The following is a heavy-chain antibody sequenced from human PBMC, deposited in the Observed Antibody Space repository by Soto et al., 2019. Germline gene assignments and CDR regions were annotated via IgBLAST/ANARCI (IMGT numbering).Heavy chain of an antibody. CDR1: GFTFSNAW. CDR2: IKSKTDGGTK. J-gene: IGHJ5*02. Sequence: GGSLRLSCAASGFTFSNAWMNWVRQAPGKGLEWVGRIKSKTDGGTKDYAAPVKGRFTISRDDSKNTLYLQMNSLKTEDTAVYYCTTMNKSFDDYGDYVDPWGQGTLVTVSS. V-gene: IGHV3-15*07. CDR3: TTMNKSFDDYGDYVDP. D-gene: IGHD4-17*01.